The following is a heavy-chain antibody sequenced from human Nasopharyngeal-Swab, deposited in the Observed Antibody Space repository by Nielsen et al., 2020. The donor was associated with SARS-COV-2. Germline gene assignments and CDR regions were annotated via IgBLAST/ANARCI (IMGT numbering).Heavy chain of an antibody. Sequence: SVTVSCKASGGTFSSYAISWVRQAPGQGLEWMGGIIPIFGTANYAQKFQGRVTITADESTSTAYMELSSLRSEDTAVYYCARDGTTSQTSYYYYGMDVWGQGTTVTVSS. D-gene: IGHD4-17*01. V-gene: IGHV1-69*13. J-gene: IGHJ6*02. CDR2: IIPIFGTA. CDR1: GGTFSSYA. CDR3: ARDGTTSQTSYYYYGMDV.